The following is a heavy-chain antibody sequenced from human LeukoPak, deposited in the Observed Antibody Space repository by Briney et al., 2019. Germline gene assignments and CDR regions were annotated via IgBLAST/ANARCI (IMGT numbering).Heavy chain of an antibody. V-gene: IGHV3-11*01. J-gene: IGHJ5*02. D-gene: IGHD6-13*01. CDR2: ISPSGSTM. Sequence: PGGSLRLSCTASGFTFSDYYMNWIRQAPGKGLEWVSYISPSGSTMQYADSVEGRFTISRDNAKNSLYLQMNSLRAEDTAVYYCARDEEAAGTRYFDPRGQGTLVTVSS. CDR3: ARDEEAAGTRYFDP. CDR1: GFTFSDYY.